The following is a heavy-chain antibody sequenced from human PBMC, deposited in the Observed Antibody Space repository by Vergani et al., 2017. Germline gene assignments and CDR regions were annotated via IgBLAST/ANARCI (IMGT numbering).Heavy chain of an antibody. CDR2: IIPIFGTA. CDR3: AREDIVATILGYYFDY. V-gene: IGHV1-69*15. Sequence: QVQLVQSGAEVKKPGSSVKVSCKASGGTFSSYAISWVRQAPGQGLEWMGRIIPIFGTANYAQKFQGRVTITADESTSTAYMELRSLRSEDTAVYYCAREDIVATILGYYFDYWGQGTLVTVSS. D-gene: IGHD5-12*01. J-gene: IGHJ4*02. CDR1: GGTFSSYA.